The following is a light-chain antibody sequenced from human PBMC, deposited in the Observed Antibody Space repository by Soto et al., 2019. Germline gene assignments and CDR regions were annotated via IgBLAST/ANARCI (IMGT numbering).Light chain of an antibody. CDR2: DAS. CDR3: QQRSKMPLT. V-gene: IGKV3-11*01. CDR1: QSVSRY. Sequence: EIVFTQSPAPLSFSPRERATLSCMASQSVSRYLAWYQQKPGQAPRLLIYDASNRATGIPARFSGTGSETDFTLTISSLEPEDFAIYYCQQRSKMPLTFGHGTKVDI. J-gene: IGKJ1*01.